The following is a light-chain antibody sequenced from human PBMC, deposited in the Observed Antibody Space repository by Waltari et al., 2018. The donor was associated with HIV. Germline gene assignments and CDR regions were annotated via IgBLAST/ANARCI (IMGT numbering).Light chain of an antibody. V-gene: IGKV1-6*01. CDR1: QGIRND. J-gene: IGKJ1*01. CDR3: LQDYNYPRT. Sequence: AIQMTQSPSSLSASVGDRVTITCRASQGIRNDLGWYQQKPGKAPKLLIYAASSLQSGVPSSFSGSGSGTDFTLTSSSLQPEDFATYYCLQDYNYPRTFGQGTKVEIK. CDR2: AAS.